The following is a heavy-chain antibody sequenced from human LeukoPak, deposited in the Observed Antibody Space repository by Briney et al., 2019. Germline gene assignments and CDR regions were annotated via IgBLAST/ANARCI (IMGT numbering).Heavy chain of an antibody. CDR2: IFYSVST. Sequence: SETLSLTCTVSGGSISSSDYYWGWIRQPPGKGLEWIGSIFYSVSTYYNPSLKSRVTISLDTSKNQLSLKLSSVTAADTAVYYCARGFTYYDFWSGYFSPPGAADYWGQGTLVTVSS. J-gene: IGHJ4*02. V-gene: IGHV4-39*07. CDR3: ARGFTYYDFWSGYFSPPGAADY. CDR1: GGSISSSDYY. D-gene: IGHD3-3*01.